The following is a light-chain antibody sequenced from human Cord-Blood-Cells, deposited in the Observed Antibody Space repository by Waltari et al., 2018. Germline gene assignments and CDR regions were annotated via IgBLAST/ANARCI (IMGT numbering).Light chain of an antibody. CDR2: QDS. V-gene: IGLV3-1*01. Sequence: SYELTQPPSDSVSPGQTASITCPGHKLGDKYACWYQQKPGQSPVLVIYQDSKRPSGIPERFSGSNSGNTATLTISGTQAMDEADYYCQAWDSSTDVVFGGGTKLTVL. CDR3: QAWDSSTDVV. J-gene: IGLJ2*01. CDR1: KLGDKY.